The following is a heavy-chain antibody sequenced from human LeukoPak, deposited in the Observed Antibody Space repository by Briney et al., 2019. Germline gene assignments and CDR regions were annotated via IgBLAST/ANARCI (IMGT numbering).Heavy chain of an antibody. J-gene: IGHJ6*02. D-gene: IGHD2-21*02. Sequence: SETLSLTCAVYGGSFSGYYWSWIRQPPGKGLEWIGEINHSGSTSYNPSLKSRVTISVDTSKNQFSLKLSSVTAADTAVYYCARGRVGGGDCYSCYYYYYGMDVWGQGTTVTVSS. CDR1: GGSFSGYY. CDR2: INHSGST. V-gene: IGHV4-34*01. CDR3: ARGRVGGGDCYSCYYYYYGMDV.